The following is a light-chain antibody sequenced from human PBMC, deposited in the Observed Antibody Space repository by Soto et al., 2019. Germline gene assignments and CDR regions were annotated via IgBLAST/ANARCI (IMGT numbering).Light chain of an antibody. CDR1: GGDIGFSNY. J-gene: IGLJ1*01. Sequence: QSALTQPASVSGPPGQSITISCTGTGGDIGFSNYVSWYQQHPGKAPKLLIYGVANRPSGVSARFSGSKSGSTASLTISGLQAEDEADYYCCSYAHGSIYVFGTGTQLTFL. CDR2: GVA. V-gene: IGLV2-14*01. CDR3: CSYAHGSIYV.